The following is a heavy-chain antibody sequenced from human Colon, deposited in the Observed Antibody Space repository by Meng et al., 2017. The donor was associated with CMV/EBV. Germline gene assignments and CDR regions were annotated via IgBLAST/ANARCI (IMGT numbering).Heavy chain of an antibody. CDR2: IYTGGST. CDR1: GFIVSSNY. J-gene: IGHJ5*02. D-gene: IGHD2-2*01. V-gene: IGHV3-53*01. CDR3: ARDYFAGCSSTSCYGDNWFDP. Sequence: GGSLRLSCAASGFIVSSNYMSWVRQAPGKGLEWVSVIYTGGSTYYTDSVKGRFTISRDNSKNTLYLQMNSLRAEDTAVYYCARDYFAGCSSTSCYGDNWFDPWGQGTLVTVSS.